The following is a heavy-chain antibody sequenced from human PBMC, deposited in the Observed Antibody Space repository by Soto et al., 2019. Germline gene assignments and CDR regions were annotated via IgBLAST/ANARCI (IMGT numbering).Heavy chain of an antibody. Sequence: LGESLKISCKGSGYNFAGYWIAWVRQMPGKGLELMGRIDPSDSYTNYSPSFQGHVTISADKSISTAYLQWSSLKASDTAMYYCARCGIAARPRWGMDVWGQGTTVTVSS. J-gene: IGHJ6*02. CDR2: IDPSDSYT. CDR3: ARCGIAARPRWGMDV. D-gene: IGHD6-6*01. V-gene: IGHV5-10-1*01. CDR1: GYNFAGYW.